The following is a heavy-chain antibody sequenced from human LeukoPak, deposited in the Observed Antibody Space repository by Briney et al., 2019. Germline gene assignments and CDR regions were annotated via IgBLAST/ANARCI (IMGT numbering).Heavy chain of an antibody. Sequence: SETLSLTCTVSGYSISSGYYWGWIRQPPGKGLEWIGSIYHSGSTYYNPSLKSRVTISVDTSKNQFSLKLSSVTAADTAVYYCARDHWLLSSNTWYYYGMDVWGHGTTVTVSS. J-gene: IGHJ6*02. D-gene: IGHD3-9*01. CDR1: GYSISSGYY. CDR2: IYHSGST. CDR3: ARDHWLLSSNTWYYYGMDV. V-gene: IGHV4-38-2*02.